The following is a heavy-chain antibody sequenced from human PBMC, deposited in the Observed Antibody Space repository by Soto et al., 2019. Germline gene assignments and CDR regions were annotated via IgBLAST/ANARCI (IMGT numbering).Heavy chain of an antibody. CDR1: GGSISSGGYY. D-gene: IGHD3-16*01. Sequence: QVQLQESGPGLVKPSQTLSLTCTVSGGSISSGGYYWSWIRQHPGKDLEYIGYIYTVGSTYYNPSLESRVAISVDTSKSQFSLRLSSVTAADTAVYYCARIRWITYYFDTWGQGTLVTVST. J-gene: IGHJ4*02. V-gene: IGHV4-31*03. CDR3: ARIRWITYYFDT. CDR2: IYTVGST.